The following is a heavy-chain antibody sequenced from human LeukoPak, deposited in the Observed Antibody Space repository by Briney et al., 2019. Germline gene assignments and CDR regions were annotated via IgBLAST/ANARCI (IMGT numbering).Heavy chain of an antibody. Sequence: SETLSLTCTVSGGSISTYYWSWIRQPPGKGLEWIGYVYYSGATNYNPSLKSRVTISLDTSKNQFSLRLTSVTAADTAVYYCARRVAVTSIYCFDHWGQGTPVTVSS. V-gene: IGHV4-59*08. CDR1: GGSISTYY. D-gene: IGHD3-3*02. J-gene: IGHJ4*02. CDR3: ARRVAVTSIYCFDH. CDR2: VYYSGAT.